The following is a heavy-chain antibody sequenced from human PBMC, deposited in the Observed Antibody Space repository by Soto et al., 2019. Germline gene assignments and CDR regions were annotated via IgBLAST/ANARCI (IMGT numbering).Heavy chain of an antibody. CDR1: GFTFSNYA. D-gene: IGHD6-6*01. CDR2: ISGSGYST. Sequence: PGGSLRLSCAASGFTFSNYAMMWVRQAPGKGLEWVSTISGSGYSTYYADSVKGRFTISRDNAKNTLYLQMNSLGAEDTAVYYCAKYSSSSRQDGMDVWGQGTTVTVSS. CDR3: AKYSSSSRQDGMDV. V-gene: IGHV3-23*01. J-gene: IGHJ6*02.